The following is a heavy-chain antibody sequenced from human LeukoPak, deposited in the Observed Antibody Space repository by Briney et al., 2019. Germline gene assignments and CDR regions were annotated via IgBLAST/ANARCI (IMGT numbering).Heavy chain of an antibody. V-gene: IGHV4-59*01. D-gene: IGHD3-22*01. Sequence: SETLSLTCTVSGASISSYYWSWIRQPPGKGLEWIGDIYYSGSIKYNPSLKSRVTMSVDTSKNQFSLKLSSLTAADTAIYYCARENPSGYYNRPIDYWGQGTLVTVSS. J-gene: IGHJ4*02. CDR3: ARENPSGYYNRPIDY. CDR2: IYYSGSI. CDR1: GASISSYY.